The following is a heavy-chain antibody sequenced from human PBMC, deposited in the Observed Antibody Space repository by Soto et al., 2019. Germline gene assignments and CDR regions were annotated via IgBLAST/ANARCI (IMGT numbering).Heavy chain of an antibody. J-gene: IGHJ3*02. CDR2: IRQDGSQI. Sequence: GGSMRLSCAASGFSFSSYWMSWVRQAPGKGLEWVANIRQDGSQIYYLGSVKGRFTISRDNAKNSLYLQMNSLRAEDTAVYYCARLQWPSKGAFDIWGQGTMVTVSS. CDR1: GFSFSSYW. CDR3: ARLQWPSKGAFDI. D-gene: IGHD6-19*01. V-gene: IGHV3-7*03.